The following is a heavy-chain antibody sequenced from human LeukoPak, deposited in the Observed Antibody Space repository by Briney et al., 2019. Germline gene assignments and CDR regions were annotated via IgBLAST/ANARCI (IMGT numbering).Heavy chain of an antibody. J-gene: IGHJ4*02. CDR3: ARDIVSGSGTLDY. CDR2: VKSDGSNP. D-gene: IGHD3-10*01. V-gene: IGHV3-74*01. CDR1: RFSFSNYW. Sequence: GGSLRLSCAASRFSFSNYWMHWVRQAPGKGLVWVSRVKSDGSNPSYADSVKGRFTISRDNAENMLYLQMNTLGAEDTAVYYCARDIVSGSGTLDYWGQGTLVTVSS.